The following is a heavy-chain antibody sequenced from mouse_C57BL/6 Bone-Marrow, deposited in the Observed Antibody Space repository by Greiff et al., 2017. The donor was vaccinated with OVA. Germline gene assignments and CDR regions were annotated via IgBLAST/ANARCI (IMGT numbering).Heavy chain of an antibody. J-gene: IGHJ2*01. D-gene: IGHD3-2*02. V-gene: IGHV5-2*01. CDR1: EYEFPSHD. CDR3: ATAQATLCFDY. CDR2: INSDGGST. Sequence: EVKVVESGGGLVQPGESLKLSCESNEYEFPSHDMSWVRKTPEKRLELVAAINSDGGSTYYPDTMERRFIISRDNTKKTLYLQMSSLRSEDTALYYCATAQATLCFDYWGQGTTLTVSS.